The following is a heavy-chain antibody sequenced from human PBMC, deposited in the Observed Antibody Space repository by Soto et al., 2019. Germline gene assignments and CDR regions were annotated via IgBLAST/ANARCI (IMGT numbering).Heavy chain of an antibody. V-gene: IGHV3-9*01. CDR3: AKGYDFWSGTIDY. CDR1: GFTFDDYA. CDR2: ISWNSGSI. Sequence: EVQLVESGGGLVQPGRSLRLSCAASGFTFDDYAMHWDRQAPGKGLEWVSGISWNSGSIGYADSVKGRFTISRDNAKNSLYLQMNSLIAEDTALYYCAKGYDFWSGTIDYWGQGTLVTVSS. D-gene: IGHD3-3*01. J-gene: IGHJ4*02.